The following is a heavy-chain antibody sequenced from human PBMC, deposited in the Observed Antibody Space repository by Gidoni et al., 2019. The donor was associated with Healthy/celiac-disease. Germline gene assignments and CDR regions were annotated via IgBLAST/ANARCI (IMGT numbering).Heavy chain of an antibody. CDR2: IYYSGST. Sequence: WIGYIYYSGSTNYNPSLKSRVTISVDTSKNQFSLKLSSVTAADTAVYYCARFAVGYYFDYWGQGTLVTVSS. V-gene: IGHV4-59*08. CDR3: ARFAVGYYFDY. D-gene: IGHD1-26*01. J-gene: IGHJ4*02.